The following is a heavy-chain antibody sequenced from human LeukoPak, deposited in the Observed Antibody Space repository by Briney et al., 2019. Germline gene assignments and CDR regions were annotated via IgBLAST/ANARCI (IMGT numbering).Heavy chain of an antibody. J-gene: IGHJ4*02. Sequence: SETLSLTCTVSGGSISSGDYYWSWIRQPPGKGLEWIGYIYYSGSTYYNPSLKSRVTISVDTSKNQFSLKLSSVTAADTAVYYCARWTDRRPTAFDYWGQGTLVTVSS. CDR1: GGSISSGDYY. V-gene: IGHV4-30-4*01. CDR2: IYYSGST. CDR3: ARWTDRRPTAFDY. D-gene: IGHD4-17*01.